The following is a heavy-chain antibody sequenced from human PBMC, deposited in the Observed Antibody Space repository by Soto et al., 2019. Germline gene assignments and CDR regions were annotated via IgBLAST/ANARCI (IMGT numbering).Heavy chain of an antibody. Sequence: GGSLRLSCAASGFSFSTYSMHWVRQAPGKGLEWVAFISNDGSNKYYADSVKGRFTISRDNSKNTLYLQMGSLRTEDMGVYYCAREKAAFDAFDIWGQGTMVTVSS. V-gene: IGHV3-30*03. CDR1: GFSFSTYS. CDR2: ISNDGSNK. D-gene: IGHD2-15*01. J-gene: IGHJ3*02. CDR3: AREKAAFDAFDI.